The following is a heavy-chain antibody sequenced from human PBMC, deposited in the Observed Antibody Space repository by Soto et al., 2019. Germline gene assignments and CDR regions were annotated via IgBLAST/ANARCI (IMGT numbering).Heavy chain of an antibody. CDR3: HAGGDAFHI. V-gene: IGHV3-30*03. D-gene: IGHD3-16*01. Sequence: VQLVESGGGLVQPGGSLRLSCAASGFTFSSYAMHWVRQAPGKGLEWVAVISYDGSNKYYADSVKGRFTISRDNSKNTLYLQMSSLRAEDTAVYYCHAGGDAFHIWGQGTMVTVSS. J-gene: IGHJ3*02. CDR2: ISYDGSNK. CDR1: GFTFSSYA.